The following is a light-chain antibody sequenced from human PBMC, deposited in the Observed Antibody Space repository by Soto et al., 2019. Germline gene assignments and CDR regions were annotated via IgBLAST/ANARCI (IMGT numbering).Light chain of an antibody. CDR2: EVV. Sequence: QSALTQPRSVSGSPGQSVTISCTGTSSDVGRYNYVSWYQRHAGKAPRLIIYEVVQRPSGVPDRFSGSKSGNTASLTVSGLQAADEADYFCKSYAGSNTYVFGSGTKLTVL. CDR1: SSDVGRYNY. CDR3: KSYAGSNTYV. V-gene: IGLV2-11*01. J-gene: IGLJ1*01.